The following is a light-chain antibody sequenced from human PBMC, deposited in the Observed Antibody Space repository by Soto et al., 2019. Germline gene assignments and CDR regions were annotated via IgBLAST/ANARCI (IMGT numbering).Light chain of an antibody. Sequence: QSALTQPASVSGSPGQSITISCTGTINDVGSYNLVSWYQQYPGDAPKLIIFEVNLRPSGVSSRFSGSKSGNTASLTISGLQAEDEAHYHCCSYAGDRSLIFGGGTQLTVL. CDR1: INDVGSYNL. CDR2: EVN. J-gene: IGLJ2*01. V-gene: IGLV2-23*02. CDR3: CSYAGDRSLI.